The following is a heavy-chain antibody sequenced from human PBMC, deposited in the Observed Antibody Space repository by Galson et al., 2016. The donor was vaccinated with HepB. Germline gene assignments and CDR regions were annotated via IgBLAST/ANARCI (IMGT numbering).Heavy chain of an antibody. V-gene: IGHV3-30*18. Sequence: SLRLSCAASGFTFTYYAMHWVRQAPGKGLEWVALISYDGSYKYYADSVKGRFTISRDNSKNTLYLQLNSLRADDTAVYYRAKDRALELRSGIDYWGQGTLVTVSS. J-gene: IGHJ4*02. CDR3: AKDRALELRSGIDY. CDR2: ISYDGSYK. CDR1: GFTFTYYA. D-gene: IGHD1-7*01.